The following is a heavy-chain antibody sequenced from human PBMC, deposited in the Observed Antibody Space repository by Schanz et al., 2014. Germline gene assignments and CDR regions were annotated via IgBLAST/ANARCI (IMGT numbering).Heavy chain of an antibody. J-gene: IGHJ4*02. V-gene: IGHV3-23*04. Sequence: EVQLVESGGGLVQPGGSLRLSCAASGLTFSNHAMSWVRQAPGKGLEWVSAISGSGDNTFYADSVRGRFTISRDNSKNSMYLQMNSLRVEDTAVYYCARDPNSVNEIDYWGQGTLVTVSS. CDR2: ISGSGDNT. CDR1: GLTFSNHA. CDR3: ARDPNSVNEIDY. D-gene: IGHD5-12*01.